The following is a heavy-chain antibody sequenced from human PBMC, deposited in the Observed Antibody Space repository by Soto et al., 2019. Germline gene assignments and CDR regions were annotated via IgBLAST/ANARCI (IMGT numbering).Heavy chain of an antibody. CDR3: ARDVNCSGGSCYFDAFDI. J-gene: IGHJ3*02. D-gene: IGHD2-15*01. Sequence: ASVKVSCKASGYTFTGYYMHWVRQAPGQGLEWMGWINPNSGGTNYAQKFQGRVTMTRDTSISTAYMELSRLRSDDTAVYYCARDVNCSGGSCYFDAFDIWGQGTLVTVSS. V-gene: IGHV1-2*02. CDR1: GYTFTGYY. CDR2: INPNSGGT.